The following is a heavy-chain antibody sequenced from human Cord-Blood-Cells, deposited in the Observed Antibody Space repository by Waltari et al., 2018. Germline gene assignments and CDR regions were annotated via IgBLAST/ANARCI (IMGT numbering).Heavy chain of an antibody. CDR1: GFTVSSNY. Sequence: EAQLVESGGGLVQPGGSLRLSCAASGFTVSSNYMSWVRQAPGKGLEWVSVIYSGGSTYYADSVKGRFTISRDNSKNTLYLQMNSLRAEDTAVYYCARVHSSHAFDIWGQGTMVTVSS. J-gene: IGHJ3*02. CDR3: ARVHSSHAFDI. V-gene: IGHV3-66*01. CDR2: IYSGGST.